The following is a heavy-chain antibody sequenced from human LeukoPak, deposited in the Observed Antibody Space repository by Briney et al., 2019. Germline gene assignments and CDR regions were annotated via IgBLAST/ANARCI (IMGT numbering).Heavy chain of an antibody. Sequence: GGSLRLSCAASGFTFSSYAMNWVRQAPGKGLECVSAISGGGGNTFYADSVRGRFTISRDNSKNTLYLQKNSLRADDTAIYYCAKSMTLQWRGFFDLWGRGTHVTVSS. V-gene: IGHV3-23*01. CDR3: AKSMTLQWRGFFDL. CDR2: ISGGGGNT. J-gene: IGHJ2*01. D-gene: IGHD6-19*01. CDR1: GFTFSSYA.